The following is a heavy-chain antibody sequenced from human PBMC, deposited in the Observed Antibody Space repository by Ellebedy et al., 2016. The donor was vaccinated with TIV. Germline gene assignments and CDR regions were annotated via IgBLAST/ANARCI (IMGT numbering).Heavy chain of an antibody. CDR2: IWYDGSNK. J-gene: IGHJ4*02. CDR1: GITFSSYW. D-gene: IGHD3-22*01. Sequence: GGSLRLSCAASGITFSSYWIHWVRQAPGKGLEWVAVIWYDGSNKYYADSVKGRFTISRDNSKNTLYLQMNSLRAEDTAVYYCARSDSSGYCDYWGQGTLVTVSS. V-gene: IGHV3-33*08. CDR3: ARSDSSGYCDY.